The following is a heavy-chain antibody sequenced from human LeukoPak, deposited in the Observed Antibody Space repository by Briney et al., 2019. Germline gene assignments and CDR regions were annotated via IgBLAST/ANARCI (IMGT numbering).Heavy chain of an antibody. CDR1: GGTFSSYA. D-gene: IGHD6-13*01. J-gene: IGHJ6*03. CDR3: ARVWYSSSWYQGYYYYYMDV. Sequence: ASVKVSCKASGGTFSSYAISWVRQAPGQGLEWMGWISAYNGNTNYAQKLQGRVTMTTDTSTSTAYMELRSLRSDDTAVYYCARVWYSSSWYQGYYYYYMDVWGKGTTVTVSS. CDR2: ISAYNGNT. V-gene: IGHV1-18*01.